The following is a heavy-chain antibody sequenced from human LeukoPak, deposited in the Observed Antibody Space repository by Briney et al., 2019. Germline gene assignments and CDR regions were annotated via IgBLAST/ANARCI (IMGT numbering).Heavy chain of an antibody. V-gene: IGHV4-61*02. D-gene: IGHD6-19*01. Sequence: SETLSLTCAVSGGSIRSTSYYWGWIRQPAGKGLEWIGRIYTSGSTNYNPSLKSRVTMSVDTSKNQFSLKLSSVTAADTAVYYCARGGREIAVVFDYWGQGTLVTVSS. CDR2: IYTSGST. CDR1: GGSIRSTSYY. J-gene: IGHJ4*02. CDR3: ARGGREIAVVFDY.